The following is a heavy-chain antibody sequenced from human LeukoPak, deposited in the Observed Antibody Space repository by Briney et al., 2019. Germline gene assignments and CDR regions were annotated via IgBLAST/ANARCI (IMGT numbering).Heavy chain of an antibody. CDR2: ISGSGGST. CDR3: ARVPGVTRYFGY. D-gene: IGHD4-23*01. CDR1: GFTFSSYA. Sequence: GGSLRLSCAASGFTFSSYAMSWVRQAPGKGLEWVSAISGSGGSTYYADSVKGRFTISRDNSKNTLYLQMNSLRAEDTAVYYCARVPGVTRYFGYWGQGILVTVSS. J-gene: IGHJ4*02. V-gene: IGHV3-23*01.